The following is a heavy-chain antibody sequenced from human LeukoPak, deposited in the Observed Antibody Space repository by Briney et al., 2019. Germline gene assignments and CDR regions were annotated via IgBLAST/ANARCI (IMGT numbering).Heavy chain of an antibody. D-gene: IGHD1-1*01. Sequence: PGGTLRLSCAASGFTFSSYGMSWVRQAPGKGLEWVSAISGSGGSTYYADSVKGRFTISRDNSKNTLYLQMNSLRADDTAVYYCVKEPDWNDSGYFDYWGQGTLVTVSS. CDR3: VKEPDWNDSGYFDY. V-gene: IGHV3-23*01. CDR1: GFTFSSYG. CDR2: ISGSGGST. J-gene: IGHJ4*02.